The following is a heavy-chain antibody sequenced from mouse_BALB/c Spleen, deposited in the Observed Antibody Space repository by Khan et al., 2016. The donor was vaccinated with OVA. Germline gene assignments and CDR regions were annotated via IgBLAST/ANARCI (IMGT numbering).Heavy chain of an antibody. Sequence: EVKLMESGGGLVQPGGSRKLSCAASGFTFSSYGMHWVRQAPEKGLEWVAYISGDSNTIYYADTVKGRVTISIDKPKNTMFLRLTSLMSEDTAMYYCATSYFYGYYFDYWGPGTTLTVSS. V-gene: IGHV5-17*02. CDR1: GFTFSSYG. CDR3: ATSYFYGYYFDY. CDR2: ISGDSNTI. J-gene: IGHJ2*01. D-gene: IGHD1-1*01.